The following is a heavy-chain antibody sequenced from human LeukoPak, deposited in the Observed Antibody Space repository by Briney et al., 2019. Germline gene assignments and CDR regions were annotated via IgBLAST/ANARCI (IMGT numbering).Heavy chain of an antibody. CDR2: INHSGST. Sequence: PSETLSLTCAVYGGSFSGYYWSWIRQPPGKGLEWIGEINHSGSTNYNPSLKSRVTISVDTSKNQFSPKLSSVTAADTAVYYCARGRVTPGAFDVWGQGTMVTVSS. CDR1: GGSFSGYY. V-gene: IGHV4-34*01. J-gene: IGHJ3*01. CDR3: ARGRVTPGAFDV. D-gene: IGHD2-21*02.